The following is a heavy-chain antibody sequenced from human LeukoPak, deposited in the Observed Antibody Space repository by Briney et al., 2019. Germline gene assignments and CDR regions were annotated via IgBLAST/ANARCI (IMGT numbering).Heavy chain of an antibody. CDR2: IYTSGST. Sequence: SETLSLTCTVSGGSISSYYWSWIRQPAGKGLEWIGRIYTSGSTNYNPSLKSRVTMSVDTSKNQFSLKLSSVTAADTAVYYCARGRFARPICYYYYMDVWGKGTTVTVSS. CDR3: ARGRFARPICYYYYMDV. D-gene: IGHD3-10*01. V-gene: IGHV4-4*07. J-gene: IGHJ6*03. CDR1: GGSISSYY.